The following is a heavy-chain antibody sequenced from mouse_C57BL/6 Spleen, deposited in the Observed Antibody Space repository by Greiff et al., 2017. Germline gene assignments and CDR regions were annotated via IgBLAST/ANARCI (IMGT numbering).Heavy chain of an antibody. CDR3: AREGYYDYDDDY. V-gene: IGHV1-64*01. D-gene: IGHD2-4*01. J-gene: IGHJ2*01. CDR1: GYTFTSYW. CDR2: IHPNSGST. Sequence: QVQLQQSGAELVKPGASVKLSCKASGYTFTSYWMHWVKQRPGQGLEWIGMIHPNSGSTNYNEKFKSKATLTVDKSSSTAYMQLSSLTSEDSAVYYCAREGYYDYDDDYWGQGTTLTVSS.